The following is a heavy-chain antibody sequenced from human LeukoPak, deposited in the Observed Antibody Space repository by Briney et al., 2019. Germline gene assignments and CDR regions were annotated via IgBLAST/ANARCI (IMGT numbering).Heavy chain of an antibody. CDR1: GFTFSNYG. CDR3: ANINSGGGYYYGSSGYSSCFDF. V-gene: IGHV3-48*02. D-gene: IGHD3-22*01. J-gene: IGHJ4*02. CDR2: IDSSSSTI. Sequence: GGSLRLSCAASGFTFSNYGMNWVRQAPGKGLEWVSYIDSSSSTIYYADSVKGRFTISRDNAKNSLYLQMNSLRDEDTAVYYCANINSGGGYYYGSSGYSSCFDFWGQGTLVTVSS.